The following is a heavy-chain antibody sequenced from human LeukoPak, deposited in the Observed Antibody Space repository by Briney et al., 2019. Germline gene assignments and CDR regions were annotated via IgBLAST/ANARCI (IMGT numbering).Heavy chain of an antibody. CDR1: RYTFTGYY. D-gene: IGHD4-23*01. V-gene: IGHV1-2*02. CDR3: ASEHYGVNNPFDY. CDR2: INPNSGGT. J-gene: IGHJ4*02. Sequence: ASVKVSCKASRYTFTGYYMHWVRQAPGQGLEWMGWINPNSGGTNYAQKFQGRVTMTRDTSISTAYMELSRLRSDDTAVYYCASEHYGVNNPFDYWGQGTLVTVSS.